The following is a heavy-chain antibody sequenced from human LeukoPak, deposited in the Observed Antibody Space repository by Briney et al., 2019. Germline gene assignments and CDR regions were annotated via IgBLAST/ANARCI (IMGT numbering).Heavy chain of an antibody. D-gene: IGHD3-9*01. Sequence: KSGGSLRLSCAGSGFTFSTSAMNWVRQVPGKGLEWVSSIDYDSSHIYYAASVRGRFTISRDNARDSVYLQMDSLRVEDTAVYYCTRDPLRYLRVGHYDYWGQGTLVAVSS. CDR1: GFTFSTSA. CDR3: TRDPLRYLRVGHYDY. V-gene: IGHV3-21*01. J-gene: IGHJ4*02. CDR2: IDYDSSHI.